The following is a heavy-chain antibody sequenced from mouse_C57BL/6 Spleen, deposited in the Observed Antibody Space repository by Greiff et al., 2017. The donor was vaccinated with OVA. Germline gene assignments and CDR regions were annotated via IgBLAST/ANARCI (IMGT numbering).Heavy chain of an antibody. J-gene: IGHJ2*01. CDR1: GYTFTSYW. CDR3: ARRGYGNSDY. Sequence: QVQLQQPGAELVKPGASVKLSCKASGYTFTSYWMQWVKQRPRQGLEWIGEIDPSDSYTNYNQKFKGKATLTVDTSSSTAYMQLSSLTSEDSAVYYCARRGYGNSDYWGQGTTLTVSS. D-gene: IGHD2-10*02. CDR2: IDPSDSYT. V-gene: IGHV1-50*01.